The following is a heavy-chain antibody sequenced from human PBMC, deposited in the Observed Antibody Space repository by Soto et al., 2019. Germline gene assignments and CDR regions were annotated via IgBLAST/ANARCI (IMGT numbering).Heavy chain of an antibody. Sequence: EVQLVESGGGWAQPGRSLRLSCVASGFRFNDFALHWVRQAPGKGLEWVSGISWNSGSVDYADSVKGRFAISRDNAKNSLYLQMNDLRAEDTALYYCGKDGGNYSYDGMDVWGQGATVTVSS. CDR3: GKDGGNYSYDGMDV. J-gene: IGHJ6*02. D-gene: IGHD2-15*01. CDR2: ISWNSGSV. CDR1: GFRFNDFA. V-gene: IGHV3-9*01.